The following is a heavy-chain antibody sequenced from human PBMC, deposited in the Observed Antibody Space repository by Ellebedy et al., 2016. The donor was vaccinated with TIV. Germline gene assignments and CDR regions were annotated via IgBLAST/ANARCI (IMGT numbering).Heavy chain of an antibody. CDR3: ARGHWSESYWFDP. CDR1: GGSISSSSYY. V-gene: IGHV4-39*07. CDR2: MYYSGST. J-gene: IGHJ5*02. D-gene: IGHD3-3*01. Sequence: MPSETLSLTCTVSGGSISSSSYYWGWIRQSPGKGLEWIGSMYYSGSTYNNPSLKSRITISVETSKNQFSLKLTSVTAAETAVYYCARGHWSESYWFDPWGQGTPVTVSS.